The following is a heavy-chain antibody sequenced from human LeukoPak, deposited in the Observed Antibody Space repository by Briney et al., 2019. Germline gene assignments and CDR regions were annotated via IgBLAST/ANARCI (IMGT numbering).Heavy chain of an antibody. D-gene: IGHD3-9*01. J-gene: IGHJ4*02. CDR3: ARVLALRSFDWFPYYFDY. CDR2: ISSSSSTI. CDR1: GFTFSSYS. Sequence: TGRSLRLSCAASGFTFSSYSMNWVRQAPGKGLEWVSYISSSSSTIYYADSVKGRFTISRDNAKNSLYLQMNSLRAEDTAVYYCARVLALRSFDWFPYYFDYWGQGTLVTVSS. V-gene: IGHV3-48*01.